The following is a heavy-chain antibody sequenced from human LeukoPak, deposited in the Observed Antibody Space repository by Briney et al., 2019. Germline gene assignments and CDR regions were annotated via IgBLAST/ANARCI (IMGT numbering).Heavy chain of an antibody. Sequence: SVKVSCKASGGTFSSYAISWVRQAPGQGLEWMGGIIPIFGTANYAQKFQGRVTITADESTSTAYMELRSLRSDDTAVYYCASGVVPAAMKYYYGMDVWGQGTTVTVSS. V-gene: IGHV1-69*13. CDR3: ASGVVPAAMKYYYGMDV. D-gene: IGHD2-2*01. J-gene: IGHJ6*02. CDR1: GGTFSSYA. CDR2: IIPIFGTA.